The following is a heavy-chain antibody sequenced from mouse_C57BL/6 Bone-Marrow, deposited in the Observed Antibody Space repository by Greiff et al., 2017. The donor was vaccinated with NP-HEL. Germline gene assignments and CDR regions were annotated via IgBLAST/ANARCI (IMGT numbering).Heavy chain of an antibody. CDR1: GFNIKDYY. CDR2: IDPEDGDT. V-gene: IGHV14-1*01. J-gene: IGHJ3*01. D-gene: IGHD2-4*01. Sequence: VQLQQSGAELVRPRASVKLSCTASGFNIKDYYMHWVKQRPEQGLEWIGRIDPEDGDTEYAPKFQGKATMTADTASNTAYLQLSSLTSEDTAVYYCTPYDYDGAWFAYWGQGTLVTVSA. CDR3: TPYDYDGAWFAY.